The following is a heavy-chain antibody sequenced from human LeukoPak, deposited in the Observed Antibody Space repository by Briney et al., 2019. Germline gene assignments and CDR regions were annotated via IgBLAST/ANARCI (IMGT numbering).Heavy chain of an antibody. J-gene: IGHJ4*02. CDR1: GDSMTSYY. D-gene: IGHD3-10*01. Sequence: SETLSLTCTVSGDSMTSYYWGWIRQPPGKGLEWIGHIYYSGRTNYNPSLKTRATISVDTSKNQFSLRLISVTAADTAVYYCARGGWFGELFLDYWGQGTLVTVSS. V-gene: IGHV4-59*01. CDR2: IYYSGRT. CDR3: ARGGWFGELFLDY.